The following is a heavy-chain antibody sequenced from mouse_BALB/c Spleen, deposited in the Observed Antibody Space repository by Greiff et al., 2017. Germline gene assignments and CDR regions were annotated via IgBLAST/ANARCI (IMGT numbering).Heavy chain of an antibody. V-gene: IGHV1-15*01. J-gene: IGHJ4*01. CDR2: IDPETGGT. CDR1: GYTFTDYE. D-gene: IGHD2-3*01. CDR3: TRSNGYSYAMDY. Sequence: QVQLQQSGAELVRPGASVTLSCKASGYTFTDYEMHWVKQTPVHGLEWIGAIDPETGGTAYNQKFKGKATLTADKSSSTAYMELRSLTSEDSAVNYCTRSNGYSYAMDYWGQGTSVTVSS.